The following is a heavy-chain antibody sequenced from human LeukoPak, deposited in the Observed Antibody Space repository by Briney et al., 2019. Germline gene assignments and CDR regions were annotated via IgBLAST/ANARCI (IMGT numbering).Heavy chain of an antibody. V-gene: IGHV4-38-2*01. J-gene: IGHJ3*01. CDR1: TYSISSGYS. CDR3: AKTDYGHYSGFEV. Sequence: PSETLSLTCVVSTYSISSGYSWGWIRQPPEKGLEWIGSMYLSGTTYYNPSLKSRVTISVDKSENQFSLKVNFVTAADTAVYFCAKTDYGHYSGFEVWGQGIMVTVSS. D-gene: IGHD4-17*01. CDR2: MYLSGTT.